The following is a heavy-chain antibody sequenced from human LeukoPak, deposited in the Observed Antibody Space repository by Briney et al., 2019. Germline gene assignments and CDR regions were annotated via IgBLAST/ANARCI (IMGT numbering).Heavy chain of an antibody. D-gene: IGHD3-10*01. V-gene: IGHV3-48*01. CDR1: GFTFSSYW. CDR2: ISSSSSAI. Sequence: GGSLRLSCAASGFTFSSYWMSWVRQAPGKGLEWVSYISSSSSAIYYADSVKGRFTISRDNAKNSLYLQMNSLRAEDTAVYYCARATMVRLDYWGQGTLVTVSS. J-gene: IGHJ4*02. CDR3: ARATMVRLDY.